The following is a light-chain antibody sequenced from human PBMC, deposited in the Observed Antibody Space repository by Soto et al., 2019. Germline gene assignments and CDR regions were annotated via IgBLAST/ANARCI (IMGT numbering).Light chain of an antibody. V-gene: IGKV4-1*01. Sequence: DIVMTQSPDSLAVSLGERATINCKSSQSVLYSSNNKYYLAWYQQKPGQPPKLLIYWASTREPGVPDRFSGSGSGTDFTLTISSLQAEDVAVYYCQQYYSTPITFGQGTRLEIK. CDR1: QSVLYSSNNKYY. CDR2: WAS. J-gene: IGKJ5*01. CDR3: QQYYSTPIT.